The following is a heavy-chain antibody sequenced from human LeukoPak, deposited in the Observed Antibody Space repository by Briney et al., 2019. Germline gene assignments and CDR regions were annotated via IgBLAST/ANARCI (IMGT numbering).Heavy chain of an antibody. CDR1: GFTFSDYR. CDR2: ISSGSNPI. Sequence: GGSLRLSCVASGFTFSDYRMNWVRQAPGKGLEWISYISSGSNPIYYADSVKGRFTISRDNAKNSLYLQMNNLRVEDTAVYYCARTNLDCKNGVCYDYWGQGTPVTVSS. J-gene: IGHJ4*02. CDR3: ARTNLDCKNGVCYDY. V-gene: IGHV3-48*04. D-gene: IGHD2-8*01.